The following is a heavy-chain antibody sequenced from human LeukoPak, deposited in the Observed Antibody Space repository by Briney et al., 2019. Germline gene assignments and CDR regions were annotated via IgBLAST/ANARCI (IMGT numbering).Heavy chain of an antibody. CDR3: ARNESVLGTTGLNDFFDD. CDR1: GGSIRGSSDY. Sequence: SETLSLTCTVSGGSIRGSSDYWGWIRQSPGKGLEWIGSTHYSGSTYYNPSLKSRVTISVDTSKNQFYVKLTSVTAADTAVYYCARNESVLGTTGLNDFFDDWGQGTLVTVSS. D-gene: IGHD1-26*01. V-gene: IGHV4-39*01. CDR2: THYSGST. J-gene: IGHJ4*02.